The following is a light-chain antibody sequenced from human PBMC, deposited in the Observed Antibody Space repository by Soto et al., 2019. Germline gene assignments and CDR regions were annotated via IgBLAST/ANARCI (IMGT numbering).Light chain of an antibody. V-gene: IGKV3D-15*01. J-gene: IGKJ1*01. CDR2: GAF. Sequence: EIVMTQSPATLSVYQGERATLSCRASQSVSSNLAWYQQKPGQAPRLLICGAFTRATGIPDRFSGSGSGTDFTLSISSLEPEDFAVYYCHYGNSPPWTFGLGTKVDIK. CDR3: HYGNSPPWT. CDR1: QSVSSN.